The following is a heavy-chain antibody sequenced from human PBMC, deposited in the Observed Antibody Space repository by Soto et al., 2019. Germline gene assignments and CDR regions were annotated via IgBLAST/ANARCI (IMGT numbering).Heavy chain of an antibody. CDR1: GYTCTAYT. V-gene: IGHV1-3*01. CDR3: ARSTYYDFWSGYLDNWFDP. D-gene: IGHD3-3*01. Sequence: QVPLVQSGAEVKKPGASVKVSCKASGYTCTAYTVHWVRQAPGQRLEWMGWINSGNGNTKYSQKFQGRVTITRDTSASTAYMELSSLRSEDTAVYYCARSTYYDFWSGYLDNWFDPWGQGTLVTVSS. J-gene: IGHJ5*02. CDR2: INSGNGNT.